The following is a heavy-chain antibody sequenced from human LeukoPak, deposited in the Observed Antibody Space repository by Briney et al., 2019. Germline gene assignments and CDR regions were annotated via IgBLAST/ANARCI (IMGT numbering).Heavy chain of an antibody. J-gene: IGHJ4*02. D-gene: IGHD3-22*01. CDR3: ALSSGAYDSAGYFDY. Sequence: GDSLKISCKGSGYRFANYWIGGVRQMPGKGLEWMGIIYPNASDIRYSPSFRGQVTISADKSIATAYLRWNSLKASDTAMYYCALSSGAYDSAGYFDYWGQGTLVTGSS. V-gene: IGHV5-51*01. CDR2: IYPNASDI. CDR1: GYRFANYW.